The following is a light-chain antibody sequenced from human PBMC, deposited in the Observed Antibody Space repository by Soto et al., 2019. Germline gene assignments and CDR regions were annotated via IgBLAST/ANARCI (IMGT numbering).Light chain of an antibody. Sequence: RAIQSVSSNLAWYQQKPGQGPRLLIYGASTRATGIPARFSGSGSGTEFNLTISSGLSKAFEVHYCQLNDPGPPPITFGRGTRLEIK. CDR3: QLNDPGPPPIT. V-gene: IGKV3-15*01. J-gene: IGKJ5*01. CDR2: GAS. CDR1: QSVSSN.